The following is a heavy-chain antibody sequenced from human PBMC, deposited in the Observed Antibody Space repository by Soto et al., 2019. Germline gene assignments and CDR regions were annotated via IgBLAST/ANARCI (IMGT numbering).Heavy chain of an antibody. CDR2: INAGNGNT. Sequence: ASVKVSCKASGYTFTSYAMHWVRQAPGQRLEWLGWINAGNGNTKYSQKLQGRVTMTTDTSTSTAYMELRSLRSDDTAVYYCARDFHGIPGTMIVVVDAFDIWGQGTMVTVSS. D-gene: IGHD3-22*01. CDR3: ARDFHGIPGTMIVVVDAFDI. J-gene: IGHJ3*02. CDR1: GYTFTSYA. V-gene: IGHV1-3*01.